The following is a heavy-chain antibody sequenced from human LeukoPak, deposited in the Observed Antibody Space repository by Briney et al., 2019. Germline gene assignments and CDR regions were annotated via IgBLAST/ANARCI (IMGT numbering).Heavy chain of an antibody. Sequence: SETLSLTCAVYGGSFSGHYWTWIRQSPGKGLEWIGEIDHSGSTNYNPSLKSRVTISVDTSKNQFSLKLSSVTAADTAVYYCARALGGWPSDYWGQGTLVTVSS. D-gene: IGHD2-15*01. V-gene: IGHV4-34*01. CDR3: ARALGGWPSDY. CDR2: IDHSGST. CDR1: GGSFSGHY. J-gene: IGHJ4*02.